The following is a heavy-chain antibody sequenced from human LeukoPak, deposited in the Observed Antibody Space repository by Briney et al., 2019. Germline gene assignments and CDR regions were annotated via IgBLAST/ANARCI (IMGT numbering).Heavy chain of an antibody. CDR2: ISSSGGLI. D-gene: IGHD2-2*01. J-gene: IGHJ4*02. CDR3: ARDWYHAIDY. V-gene: IGHV3-48*03. Sequence: GGSLRLSCAASGFTFSSYEMNWVRQAPGKGLEWISYISSSGGLIYYADSVKGRFTISRDNAKKSLYLQMNSLRAEDTAVYYCARDWYHAIDYWGQGTLLTVSS. CDR1: GFTFSSYE.